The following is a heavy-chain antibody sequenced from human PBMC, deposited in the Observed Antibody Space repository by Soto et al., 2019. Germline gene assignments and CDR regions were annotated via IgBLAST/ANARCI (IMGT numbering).Heavy chain of an antibody. V-gene: IGHV3-74*01. CDR2: ITNDGSTT. D-gene: IGHD1-26*01. CDR3: ARDQDGAGGTADY. Sequence: EVQLVESGGGLVQPGGSLRLSCVASGFTLRNYWMHWFRQAPGKGLVWVSRITNDGSTTYYADSVKGRFTISRDNAKNRLYLQVNSLRVEDTAGYYCARDQDGAGGTADYWGQGTLVTVS. CDR1: GFTLRNYW. J-gene: IGHJ4*02.